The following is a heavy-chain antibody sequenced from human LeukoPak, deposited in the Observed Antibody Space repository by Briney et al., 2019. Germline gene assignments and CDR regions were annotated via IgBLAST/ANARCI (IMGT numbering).Heavy chain of an antibody. D-gene: IGHD3-22*01. CDR2: INWNGGST. J-gene: IGHJ3*02. V-gene: IGHV3-20*04. CDR1: GFTFDDYG. CDR3: ARAAYSSGYYYSAFDI. Sequence: GGSLRLSCAASGFTFDDYGMSWVRQAPGKGLEWVSGINWNGGSTGYADSVKGRFTISRDNAKNSLYLQMNSLRAEDTALYYCARAAYSSGYYYSAFDIWGQGTMVTVSS.